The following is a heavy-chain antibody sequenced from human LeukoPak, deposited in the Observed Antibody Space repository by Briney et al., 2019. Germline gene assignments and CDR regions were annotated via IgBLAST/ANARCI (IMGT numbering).Heavy chain of an antibody. CDR3: ARNGGNSDVVD. CDR1: GGSITSTNW. D-gene: IGHD4-23*01. Sequence: SETLSLTCAVSGGSITSTNWWSWVRQPPGKGLEWIGEIYHSGSTNYNSSLKSRVTISVDKSKNQFSLKVNSVTAADTAVYYCARNGGNSDVVDWGQGTLVTVSS. CDR2: IYHSGST. J-gene: IGHJ4*02. V-gene: IGHV4-4*02.